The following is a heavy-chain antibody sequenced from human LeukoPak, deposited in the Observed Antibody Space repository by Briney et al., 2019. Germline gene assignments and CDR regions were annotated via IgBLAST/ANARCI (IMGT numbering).Heavy chain of an antibody. D-gene: IGHD2-2*01. J-gene: IGHJ4*02. CDR1: GGSFSISY. CDR3: ARDICSSTSCYSFDY. Sequence: PSETLSLTCGVSGGSFSISYWSWIRQPPGKGLEWIGQIYHSGGANYNPSLRSRVTISIDTSKNQLSLRLSSVTAADTAVYYCARDICSSTSCYSFDYWGQGTLVTVSS. CDR2: IYHSGGA. V-gene: IGHV4-34*01.